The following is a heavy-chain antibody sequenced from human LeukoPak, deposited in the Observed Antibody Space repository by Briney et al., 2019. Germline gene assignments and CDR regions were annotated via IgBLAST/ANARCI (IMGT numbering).Heavy chain of an antibody. Sequence: GASVKVSCKASGGTFVGYGISWVRLAPAQGLEWMGGIIPIFDSPNYAKKFLGRLSITADESPGTAYMELSSLKSDDTAMYYCARWGHSTLDYYFDYWGQGTLVTVSS. CDR3: ARWGHSTLDYYFDY. CDR1: GGTFVGYG. J-gene: IGHJ4*02. D-gene: IGHD3/OR15-3a*01. V-gene: IGHV1-69*13. CDR2: IIPIFDSP.